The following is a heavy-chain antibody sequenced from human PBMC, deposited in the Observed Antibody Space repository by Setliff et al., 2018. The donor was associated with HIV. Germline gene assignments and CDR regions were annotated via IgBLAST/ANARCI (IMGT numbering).Heavy chain of an antibody. D-gene: IGHD2-2*02. CDR3: VCGEAYTHDDSVVSDFDF. V-gene: IGHV4-61*02. Sequence: SETLSLTCNVSGDSISSGTYYWGWIRQPPGKGLEWIGRIYASGSTNYNPSLKSRAAISVDPSKNQFSLRLSSVTAADTAVYYCVCGEAYTHDDSVVSDFDFWGQGTPVTVSS. CDR2: IYASGST. CDR1: GDSISSGTYY. J-gene: IGHJ4*02.